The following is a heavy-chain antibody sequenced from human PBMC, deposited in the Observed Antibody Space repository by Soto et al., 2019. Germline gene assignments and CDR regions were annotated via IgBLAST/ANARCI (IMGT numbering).Heavy chain of an antibody. Sequence: GGSLRLSSAASGFIFSSHSMNWVRQAPAKGLEWVSYISSSSSTTYYADSVKGRFTIPRDNAKNARYLQINSLRDEDTAVYYCARGEEYYYDSSGYFDYWGQGTLVNVSS. CDR1: GFIFSSHS. J-gene: IGHJ4*02. D-gene: IGHD3-22*01. CDR3: ARGEEYYYDSSGYFDY. V-gene: IGHV3-48*02. CDR2: ISSSSSTT.